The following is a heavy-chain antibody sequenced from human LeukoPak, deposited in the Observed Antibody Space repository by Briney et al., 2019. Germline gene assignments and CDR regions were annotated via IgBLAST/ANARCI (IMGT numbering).Heavy chain of an antibody. J-gene: IGHJ4*02. V-gene: IGHV4-39*01. CDR3: ARRSSSWPFDY. CDR2: IYYSGST. Sequence: NPSETLSLTCTVSGGSISSSSYYWGWIRQPPGKGLEWIGTIYYSGSTDYNPSLKRRVTISVDTSKNQFSLKLSSVTAADTAVYYCARRSSSWPFDYWGQGTLVTVSS. CDR1: GGSISSSSYY. D-gene: IGHD6-13*01.